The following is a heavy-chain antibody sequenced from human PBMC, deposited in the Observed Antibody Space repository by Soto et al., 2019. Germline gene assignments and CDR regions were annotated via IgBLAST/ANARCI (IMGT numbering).Heavy chain of an antibody. CDR1: GFTFSSYG. J-gene: IGHJ4*02. D-gene: IGHD3-10*01. CDR3: AKDGMRFGELLVRLDY. V-gene: IGHV3-30*02. CDR2: IWYDGSNK. Sequence: GGSLRLSCAASGFTFSSYGMHWVRQAPGKGLEWVAVIWYDGSNKYYADSVKGRFTISRDNSKNTLYLQMNSLRAEDTAVYYCAKDGMRFGELLVRLDYWGQGTLVTVSS.